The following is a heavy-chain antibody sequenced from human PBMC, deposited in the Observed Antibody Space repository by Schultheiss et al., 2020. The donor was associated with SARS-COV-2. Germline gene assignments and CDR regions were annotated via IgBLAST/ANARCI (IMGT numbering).Heavy chain of an antibody. Sequence: GGSLRLSCEASGFTFSDYYMSWIRQAPGKGLEWVSYISSSSSYTNYADSVKGRFTISRDNAKNSLYLQMNSLRAEDTAVYYCARVDSSGWYYFDYWGQGTLVTVSS. CDR3: ARVDSSGWYYFDY. CDR1: GFTFSDYY. J-gene: IGHJ4*02. CDR2: ISSSSSYT. D-gene: IGHD6-19*01. V-gene: IGHV3-11*06.